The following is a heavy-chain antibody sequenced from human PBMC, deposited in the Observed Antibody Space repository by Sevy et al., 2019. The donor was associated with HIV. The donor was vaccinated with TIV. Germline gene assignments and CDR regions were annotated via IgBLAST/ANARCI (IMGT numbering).Heavy chain of an antibody. CDR1: GFIFSSYA. Sequence: GGSLRLSCAASGFIFSSYAMSWVRQAPGKGLEWVSAISGSGGSTYYADSVKGRFTISRDNSKNTLYLQMNSLRAEDTAVYYCANARYDILTGYSYYYYGMDVWGQGTTVTVSS. CDR3: ANARYDILTGYSYYYYGMDV. CDR2: ISGSGGST. D-gene: IGHD3-9*01. J-gene: IGHJ6*02. V-gene: IGHV3-23*01.